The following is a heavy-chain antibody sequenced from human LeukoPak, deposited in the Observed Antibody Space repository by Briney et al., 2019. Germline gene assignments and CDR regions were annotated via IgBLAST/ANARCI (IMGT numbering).Heavy chain of an antibody. Sequence: GASVKVSCKASGYTFTSYGISWVRQAPGQGLEWMGWISAYNGNTNYAQKLQGRVTMTTDTSASTAYMELRSLRSDDTAVYYCAGDQSWVDNWNYGNWFDPWGQGTLVTVSS. CDR2: ISAYNGNT. D-gene: IGHD1-7*01. J-gene: IGHJ5*02. CDR1: GYTFTSYG. V-gene: IGHV1-18*01. CDR3: AGDQSWVDNWNYGNWFDP.